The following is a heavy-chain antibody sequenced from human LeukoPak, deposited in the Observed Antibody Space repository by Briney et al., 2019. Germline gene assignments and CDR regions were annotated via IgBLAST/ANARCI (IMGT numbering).Heavy chain of an antibody. CDR1: LVALSGVG. CDR2: IRYDGSDK. V-gene: IGHV3-30*02. CDR3: AHISISQLPIRVY. D-gene: IGHD5-24*01. J-gene: IGHJ4*02. Sequence: GGSLRLSCAASLVALSGVGMPWGREAPGKGQEWVSFIRYDGSDKYYADSVKGRFTISRDNSKNTLYLHMHSRRVGDTAVFYVAHISISQLPIRVYWGQGTLVTVSS.